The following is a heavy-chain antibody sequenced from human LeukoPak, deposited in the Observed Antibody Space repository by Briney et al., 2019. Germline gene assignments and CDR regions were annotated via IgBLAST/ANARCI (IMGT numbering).Heavy chain of an antibody. CDR3: ARGPWFGEGYPYGMDV. CDR1: GGSISSGGYY. Sequence: KPSQTLSLTCTVSGGSISSGGYYWSWIRQPPGKGLEWIGYIYHSGSTYYNPSLKSRVTISVDRSKNQFSLKLSSVTAADTAVYYCARGPWFGEGYPYGMDVWGQGTTVIVSS. CDR2: IYHSGST. J-gene: IGHJ6*02. D-gene: IGHD3-10*01. V-gene: IGHV4-30-2*01.